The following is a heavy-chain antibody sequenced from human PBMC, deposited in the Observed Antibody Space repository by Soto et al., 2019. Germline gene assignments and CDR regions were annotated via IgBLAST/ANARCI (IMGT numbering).Heavy chain of an antibody. D-gene: IGHD6-13*01. Sequence: PSETLSLTCTVSGDSISNYYWSWIRQPPGKGLEWIGYIYYSGSTNYNPSLKSRVTISVDTSKNQFSLKLSSVTAADTAAYYCARHLWVGSSWYLGAFDIWGQGTMVTVPS. CDR3: ARHLWVGSSWYLGAFDI. V-gene: IGHV4-59*08. CDR1: GDSISNYY. J-gene: IGHJ3*02. CDR2: IYYSGST.